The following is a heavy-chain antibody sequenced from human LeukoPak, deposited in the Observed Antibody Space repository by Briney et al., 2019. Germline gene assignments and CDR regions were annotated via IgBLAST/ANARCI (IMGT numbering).Heavy chain of an antibody. CDR1: GASIRSGDYY. J-gene: IGHJ3*02. D-gene: IGHD2-15*01. CDR3: ARDCSGGSCYGAFDI. Sequence: SQTLSLTCTVSGASIRSGDYYWSWIRQPPGKGREWIGYIYDSGSTYYNPSLKSRITISVDTSENRFSLKLSSVTATDTAVYYRARDCSGGSCYGAFDIWGQGTMVTVSS. V-gene: IGHV4-30-4*01. CDR2: IYDSGST.